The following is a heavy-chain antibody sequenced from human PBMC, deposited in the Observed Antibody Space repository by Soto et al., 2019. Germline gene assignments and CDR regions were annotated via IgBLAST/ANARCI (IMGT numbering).Heavy chain of an antibody. V-gene: IGHV3-33*01. J-gene: IGHJ5*02. D-gene: IGHD3-3*01. Sequence: GGSLRLSCAASGFTFSSYGMHWVRQAPGKGLEWVAVIWYDGSNKYYADSVKGRFTISRDNSKNTLYLQMNSLRAEDTAVYYCASQHDFWSGYYTWGQGTLVTVSS. CDR3: ASQHDFWSGYYT. CDR1: GFTFSSYG. CDR2: IWYDGSNK.